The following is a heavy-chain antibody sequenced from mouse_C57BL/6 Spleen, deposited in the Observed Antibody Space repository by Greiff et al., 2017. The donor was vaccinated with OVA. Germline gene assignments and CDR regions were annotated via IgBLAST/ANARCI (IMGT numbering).Heavy chain of an antibody. Sequence: QVQLKQSGAELMKPGASVKLSCKATGYTFTGYWIEWVKQRPGHGLEWIGEILPGSGSTNYNEKFKGKATFTADTSSNTAYMQLSSQTTEDSAIYYCASPSSGPFAYWGQGTLVTVSA. D-gene: IGHD3-2*02. J-gene: IGHJ3*01. CDR1: GYTFTGYW. V-gene: IGHV1-9*01. CDR2: ILPGSGST. CDR3: ASPSSGPFAY.